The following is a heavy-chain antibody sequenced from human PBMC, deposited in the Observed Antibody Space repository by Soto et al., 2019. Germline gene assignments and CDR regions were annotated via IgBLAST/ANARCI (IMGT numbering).Heavy chain of an antibody. CDR3: ARDPPITGSLRGTPLMAV. D-gene: IGHD1-20*01. CDR1: GYSFTSYG. CDR2: ISAYNGNT. J-gene: IGHJ6*02. Sequence: QIQLVQSGAEVKKPGASVKVSCKASGYSFTSYGISWVRQAPGQGLEWMGWISAYNGNTNYEQKFQGRVAMTTDTSPNTAYLELRTLRSDDAAVYYCARDPPITGSLRGTPLMAVWGQGTTVTVSS. V-gene: IGHV1-18*04.